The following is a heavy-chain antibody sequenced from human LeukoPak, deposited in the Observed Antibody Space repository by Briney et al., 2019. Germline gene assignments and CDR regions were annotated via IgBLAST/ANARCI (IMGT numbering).Heavy chain of an antibody. CDR1: GGTFSSYA. D-gene: IGHD5-24*01. Sequence: SVKVSCKASGGTFSSYAISWVRQAPGQGLEWMGRIIPILGIANYAQKFQGRVTIIADKSTSTAYMELSSLRSEDTAVYYCARGMGRDGYNLDYWGQGTLVTVSS. CDR2: IIPILGIA. J-gene: IGHJ4*02. CDR3: ARGMGRDGYNLDY. V-gene: IGHV1-69*04.